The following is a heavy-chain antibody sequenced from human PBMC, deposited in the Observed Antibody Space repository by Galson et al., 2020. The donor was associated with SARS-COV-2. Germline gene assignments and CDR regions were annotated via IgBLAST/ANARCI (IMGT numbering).Heavy chain of an antibody. V-gene: IGHV3-7*03. J-gene: IGHJ4*02. CDR1: GFSFSNFW. Sequence: GGSLRLSCEVSGFSFSNFWMGWVRQAPGKGLEWVAAINENGNDKYYLDSAKGRFTISRDNARNSLDLHLNSLRAEDTAIYYCARGPHMVAAGALWGQGTLVTVSS. CDR3: ARGPHMVAAGAL. D-gene: IGHD2-15*01. CDR2: INENGNDK.